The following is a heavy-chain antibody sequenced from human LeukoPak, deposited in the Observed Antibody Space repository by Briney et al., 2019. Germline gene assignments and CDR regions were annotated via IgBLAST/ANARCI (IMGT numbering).Heavy chain of an antibody. D-gene: IGHD6-13*01. CDR2: ISYDGSNK. CDR1: GFTFSSYA. Sequence: GGSLRLSCAASGFTFSSYAMHWVRQAPGKGLEWVAVISYDGSNKYYADSVKGRFTISRDNSKNTLYLQMNSLRAEDTAVYYCARTLAAAGSQSVFAIYYYGMDVWGQGTTVTVSS. CDR3: ARTLAAAGSQSVFAIYYYGMDV. V-gene: IGHV3-30-3*01. J-gene: IGHJ6*02.